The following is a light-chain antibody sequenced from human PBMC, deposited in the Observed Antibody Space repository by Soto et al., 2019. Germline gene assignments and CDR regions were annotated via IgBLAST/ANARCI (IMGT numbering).Light chain of an antibody. CDR3: QLYTNWPRWT. CDR1: RIFSNN. V-gene: IGKV3-15*01. Sequence: EIVVTQSPATLSASPGEIASLSCSVSRIFSNNLAWYQHKPGQPPRLLMYGAFTRAAGVPARFSGSASGTEFTLTISSLQSEDFAVYYCQLYTNWPRWTFGQGTKVDIK. J-gene: IGKJ1*01. CDR2: GAF.